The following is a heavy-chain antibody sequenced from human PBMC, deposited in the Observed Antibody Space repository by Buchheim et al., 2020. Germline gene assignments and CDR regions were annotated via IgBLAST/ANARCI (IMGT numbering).Heavy chain of an antibody. CDR1: GFTFSSYA. D-gene: IGHD3-22*01. J-gene: IGHJ4*02. Sequence: QVQLVESGGGVVQPGRSLRLSCAASGFTFSSYAMHWVRQAPGKGLEWVAVISYDGSNKYYADSVKGRFTISRDNSMNTPYLQMNSLRAEDTAVYYCALGRRPTYYYDSSGYYPIDYWGEGTL. CDR2: ISYDGSNK. V-gene: IGHV3-30*04. CDR3: ALGRRPTYYYDSSGYYPIDY.